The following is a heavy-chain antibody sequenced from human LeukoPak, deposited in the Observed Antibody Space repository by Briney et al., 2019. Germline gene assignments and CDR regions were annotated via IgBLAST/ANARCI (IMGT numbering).Heavy chain of an antibody. V-gene: IGHV3-21*01. CDR3: ARGIPVSGLVDY. J-gene: IGHJ4*02. Sequence: GGSLRLSCAASGFTFSSYSMNWVRQAPGKGLEWVSSISSSSTYIYYADSEKGRFTVSRDKAKNSLSLQMNSLRTEDTAVYYCARGIPVSGLVDYWGQGTLVTVSS. CDR2: ISSSSTYI. D-gene: IGHD6-19*01. CDR1: GFTFSSYS.